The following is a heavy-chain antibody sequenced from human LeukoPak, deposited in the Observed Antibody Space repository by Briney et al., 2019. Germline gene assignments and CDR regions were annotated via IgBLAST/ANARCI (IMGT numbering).Heavy chain of an antibody. V-gene: IGHV1-3*01. CDR2: INAGNGNT. D-gene: IGHD2-2*01. Sequence: GGSLRLSCAASGYTFTSYAMHWVRQAPGQRLEWMGWINAGNGNTKYSQKFQGRVTITRDTSASTAYMELSSLRSEDTAVYYCARDLGSCSSTSCYLGRIGWFDPWGQGTLVTVSS. CDR1: GYTFTSYA. J-gene: IGHJ5*02. CDR3: ARDLGSCSSTSCYLGRIGWFDP.